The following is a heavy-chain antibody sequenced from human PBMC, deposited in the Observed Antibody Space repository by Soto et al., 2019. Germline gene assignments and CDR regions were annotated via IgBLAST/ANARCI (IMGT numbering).Heavy chain of an antibody. CDR3: AKSVAADGYYYYYGMDV. CDR2: VSGSGGTT. Sequence: GGSLRLSCAASGFTFSSYAMSWVRQAPGKGLEWVSAVSGSGGTTYYADSVKGRFTVSRDNPKTTVYLQMNSLRAEDTAVYYCAKSVAADGYYYYYGMDVWGRGTTVTVSS. CDR1: GFTFSSYA. J-gene: IGHJ6*02. V-gene: IGHV3-23*01.